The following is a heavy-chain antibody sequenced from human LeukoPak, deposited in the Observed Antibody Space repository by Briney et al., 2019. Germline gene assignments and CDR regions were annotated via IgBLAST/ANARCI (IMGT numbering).Heavy chain of an antibody. CDR2: INHSGST. CDR3: ARHNSGSPYSAFDI. CDR1: GGSFSGYY. V-gene: IGHV4-34*01. J-gene: IGHJ3*02. Sequence: SETLSLTCAVYGGSFSGYYWSWIRQPPGKGLEWIGEINHSGSTNYNPSLKSRVTISVDTSKNQFSLKLSSVTAADTAVYYCARHNSGSPYSAFDIWGQGTMVTASS. D-gene: IGHD1-26*01.